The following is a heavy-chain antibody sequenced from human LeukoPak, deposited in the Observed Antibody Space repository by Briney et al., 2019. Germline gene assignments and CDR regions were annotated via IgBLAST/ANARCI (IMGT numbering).Heavy chain of an antibody. J-gene: IGHJ1*01. CDR2: IYSGGST. D-gene: IGHD6-13*01. CDR3: ARVGSSWYNQH. Sequence: GGSLRLSCAASGFTVSSNYMSWVRQAPGKGPEWVSVIYSGGSTYYADSVKGRFTISRDNSKNTLYLQMNSLRAEDTAVYYCARVGSSWYNQHWGQGTLVTVSS. V-gene: IGHV3-53*01. CDR1: GFTVSSNY.